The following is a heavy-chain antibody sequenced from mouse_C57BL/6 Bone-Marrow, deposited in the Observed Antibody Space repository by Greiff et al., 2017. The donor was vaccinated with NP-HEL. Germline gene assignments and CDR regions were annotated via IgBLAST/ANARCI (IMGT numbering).Heavy chain of an antibody. D-gene: IGHD1-1*01. CDR1: GYTFTDYY. Sequence: EVQLQQSGPELVKPGASVKISCKASGYTFTDYYMNWVKQSHGKSLEWIGDINPNNGGTSYNQKFKGKATLTVDKSSSTAYMELRSLTSEDSAVYYCARGDYGSRPSYFDYWGQGTTLTVSS. J-gene: IGHJ2*01. CDR3: ARGDYGSRPSYFDY. V-gene: IGHV1-26*01. CDR2: INPNNGGT.